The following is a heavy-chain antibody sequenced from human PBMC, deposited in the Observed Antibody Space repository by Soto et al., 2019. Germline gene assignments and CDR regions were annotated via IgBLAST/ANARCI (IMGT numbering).Heavy chain of an antibody. J-gene: IGHJ4*02. CDR2: ISGSGDNT. Sequence: PGGSLRLSCAASGFTFSNYVMSWVRQAPGKGLEWVSSISGSGDNTYYADSVKGRFTISRDNSKNTLFLQMNSLRAEDTAVYYCAKLPVFLALGFDSWGKATLFT. CDR3: AKLPVFLALGFDS. V-gene: IGHV3-23*01. D-gene: IGHD2-8*01. CDR1: GFTFSNYV.